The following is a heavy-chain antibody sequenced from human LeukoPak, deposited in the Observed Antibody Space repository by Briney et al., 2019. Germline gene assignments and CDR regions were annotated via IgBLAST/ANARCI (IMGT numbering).Heavy chain of an antibody. CDR1: GGSISSSSYY. V-gene: IGHV4-39*07. CDR2: IYYSGST. Sequence: PSETLSLTCTVSGGSISSSSYYWGWIRQPPGKGLEWIGSIYYSGSTYYNPSLKSRVTISVDTSKNQFSLKLSSVTAADTAVYYCARVQDWFDPWGQGTLVTVSS. J-gene: IGHJ5*02. D-gene: IGHD4-11*01. CDR3: ARVQDWFDP.